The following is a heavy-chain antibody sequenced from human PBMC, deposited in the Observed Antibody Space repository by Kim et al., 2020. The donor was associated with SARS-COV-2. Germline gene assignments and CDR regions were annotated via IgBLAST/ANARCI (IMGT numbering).Heavy chain of an antibody. CDR2: ISYDGSNK. Sequence: GGSLRLSCAASGFTFSSYAMHWVRQAPGKGLEWVAVISYDGSNKYYADSVKGRFTISRDNSKNTLYLQMNSLRAEDTAVYYCARDDYDFWSGYYYPSYDAFDIWGQGTMVTVSS. J-gene: IGHJ3*02. CDR3: ARDDYDFWSGYYYPSYDAFDI. V-gene: IGHV3-30*04. D-gene: IGHD3-3*01. CDR1: GFTFSSYA.